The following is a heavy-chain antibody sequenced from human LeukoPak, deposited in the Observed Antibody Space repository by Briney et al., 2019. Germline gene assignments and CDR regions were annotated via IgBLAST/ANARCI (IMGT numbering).Heavy chain of an antibody. J-gene: IGHJ4*02. CDR3: ARVVGGSTYYFDY. CDR2: IYYSGST. CDR1: GGSISSYY. V-gene: IGHV4-59*01. Sequence: SETLSLTCTVSGGSISSYYWSWIRQPPGKGLEWIGYIYYSGSTNYNPSLKSRVTISVDTSKNQFSLKLSSVTAADTAVYYYARVVGGSTYYFDYWGQGTLVTVSS. D-gene: IGHD3-10*01.